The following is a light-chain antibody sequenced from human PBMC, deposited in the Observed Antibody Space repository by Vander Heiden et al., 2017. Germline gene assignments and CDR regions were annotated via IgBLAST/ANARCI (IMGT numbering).Light chain of an antibody. V-gene: IGLV2-14*01. CDR3: SSYTSSSTLL. CDR1: SIDVGAYTY. Sequence: QSALTQPASVSGSSGQSITISCTGTSIDVGAYTYVSWYPQHPGKAPKLMIYDVSYRPSGVSNRFSGSKSGNTASLTISGLQAEDEADYYCSSYTSSSTLLFGGGTKLTV. J-gene: IGLJ2*01. CDR2: DVS.